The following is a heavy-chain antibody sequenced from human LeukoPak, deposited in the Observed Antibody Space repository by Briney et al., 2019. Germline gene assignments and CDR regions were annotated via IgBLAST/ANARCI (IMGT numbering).Heavy chain of an antibody. V-gene: IGHV3-23*01. CDR3: AKGEVNYYYYMDV. Sequence: TGGSLRLSCAASGFTFKNYAMSWVRQAPGKGLEWVSGISSSGGGTYYADSVKGRFTISRDNSKNTLYLQMNSLRAEDTAVYYCAKGEVNYYYYMDVWGKGTTVTVSS. D-gene: IGHD1-26*01. CDR1: GFTFKNYA. CDR2: ISSSGGGT. J-gene: IGHJ6*03.